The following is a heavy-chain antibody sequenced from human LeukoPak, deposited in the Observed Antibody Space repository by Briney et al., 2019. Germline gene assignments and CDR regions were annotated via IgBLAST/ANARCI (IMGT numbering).Heavy chain of an antibody. V-gene: IGHV3-49*03. CDR1: GFTFDGYP. D-gene: IGHD6-13*01. J-gene: IGHJ4*02. CDR3: ARDSSRSWYSSYFDY. Sequence: GGSLRLSCTTSGFTFDGYPMTWFRQPPGKEPQWVGFIRRKAYGATTDYAVSVKGRFIISRDDSKNIAYLQMNSLKTEDTAIYFCARDSSRSWYSSYFDYWGQGTLVTVSS. CDR2: IRRKAYGATT.